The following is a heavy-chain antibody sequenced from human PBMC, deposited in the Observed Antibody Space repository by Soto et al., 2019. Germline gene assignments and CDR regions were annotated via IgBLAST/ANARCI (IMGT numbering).Heavy chain of an antibody. J-gene: IGHJ6*02. CDR1: GGTFSSYA. V-gene: IGHV1-69*06. CDR3: ARGYSSSPGGYYYGMDV. CDR2: IIPIFGTA. Sequence: GASVKVSCKASGGTFSSYAISWVRQAPGQGLEWMGGIIPIFGTANYAQKFQGRVTITADKSTSTAYMELSSLRSEDTAVYYCARGYSSSPGGYYYGMDVWGQGTTVTVS. D-gene: IGHD6-13*01.